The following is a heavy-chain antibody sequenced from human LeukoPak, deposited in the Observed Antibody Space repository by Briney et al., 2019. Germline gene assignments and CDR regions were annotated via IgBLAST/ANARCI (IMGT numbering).Heavy chain of an antibody. CDR1: GFTFSDYY. Sequence: GGSLRLSCAASGFTFSDYYMSWIRQAPGKGLQWVSYISRIRSTIYYADSVKGRFTISRDNAKNSLYLQMNSRRAEDTAVYYCARVIQSTVTTIEYYYYGMDVWGQGTTVTVSS. D-gene: IGHD4-11*01. V-gene: IGHV3-11*01. J-gene: IGHJ6*02. CDR2: ISRIRSTI. CDR3: ARVIQSTVTTIEYYYYGMDV.